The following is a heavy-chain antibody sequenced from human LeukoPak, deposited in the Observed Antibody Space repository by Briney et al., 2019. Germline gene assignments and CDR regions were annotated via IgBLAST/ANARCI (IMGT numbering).Heavy chain of an antibody. J-gene: IGHJ5*02. Sequence: PSQTLSLTCAVYIGSFSGYYSSWTRHPPGKGLEWIGEINHSGSTNYNPSLKSRVTISVDTSKNQFSLKLSSVTAADRVVYYCARGVRYCSSTSCLNWFDPWGQGTLVTVSS. V-gene: IGHV4-34*01. CDR2: INHSGST. CDR1: IGSFSGYY. CDR3: ARGVRYCSSTSCLNWFDP. D-gene: IGHD2-2*01.